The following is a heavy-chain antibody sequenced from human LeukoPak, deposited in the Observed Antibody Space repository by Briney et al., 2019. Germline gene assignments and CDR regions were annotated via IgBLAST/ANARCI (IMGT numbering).Heavy chain of an antibody. V-gene: IGHV1-69-2*01. CDR3: ATDVGYTGYGAYDC. CDR1: GYTFTDYY. CDR2: VDPEDGET. Sequence: ASVKVSCKVSGYTFTDYYMHWVQQAPGKGLEWMGLVDPEDGETIYAEKFQGRVNITADTSADTAYMELSSLRCEDTAVYYCATDVGYTGYGAYDCWGQGTLVTVSS. J-gene: IGHJ4*02. D-gene: IGHD5-12*01.